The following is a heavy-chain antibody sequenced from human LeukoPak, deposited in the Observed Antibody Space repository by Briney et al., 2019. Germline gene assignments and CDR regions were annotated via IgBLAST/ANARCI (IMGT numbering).Heavy chain of an antibody. V-gene: IGHV3-48*01. J-gene: IGHJ6*03. Sequence: PGGSLRLSCAASGFTFSSYSMNWVRQAPGKGLEWVSYISSSSSTIYYADSVEGRFTISRDNAKNSLYLQMNSLRAEDTAVYYCARDHGGDMWSGGYMDVWGKGTTVTVSS. D-gene: IGHD3-10*01. CDR3: ARDHGGDMWSGGYMDV. CDR2: ISSSSSTI. CDR1: GFTFSSYS.